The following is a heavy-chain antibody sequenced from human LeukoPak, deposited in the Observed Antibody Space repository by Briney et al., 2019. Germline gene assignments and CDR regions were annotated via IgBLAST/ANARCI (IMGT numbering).Heavy chain of an antibody. CDR3: ARDLITMIEPGAFDI. CDR1: GGTFSSYA. V-gene: IGHV1-69*05. J-gene: IGHJ3*02. D-gene: IGHD3-22*01. Sequence: GSSVKVSCKASGGTFSSYAISWVRQAPGQGLEWMGRIIPIFGTANYAQKFQGRVTITTDESTSTAYMELSSLRSEDAAVYYCARDLITMIEPGAFDIWGQGTMVTVSS. CDR2: IIPIFGTA.